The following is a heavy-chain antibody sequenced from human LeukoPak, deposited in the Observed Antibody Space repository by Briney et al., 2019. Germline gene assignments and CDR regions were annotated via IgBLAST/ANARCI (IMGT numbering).Heavy chain of an antibody. CDR1: GYTFTGYD. CDR3: ARPITPSYYYDSSGSDHDAFDI. CDR2: INPNSGGT. Sequence: RASVKVSCKASGYTFTGYDMHWVRQAPGQGLEWMGWINPNSGGTNYAQKFQGRVTMTRDTSISTAYMELSRLRSADTAVYYCARPITPSYYYDSSGSDHDAFDIWGQGTMVTVSS. J-gene: IGHJ3*02. D-gene: IGHD3-22*01. V-gene: IGHV1-2*02.